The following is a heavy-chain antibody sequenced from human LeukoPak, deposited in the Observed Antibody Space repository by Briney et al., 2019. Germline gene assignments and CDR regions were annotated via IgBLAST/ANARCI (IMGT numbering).Heavy chain of an antibody. J-gene: IGHJ5*02. CDR1: GGTFSSYA. Sequence: SVKVSCKASGGTFSSYAISWVRQAPGQGLEWMGGIIPIFGTANYAQKFQGRVTMTTDTSTSTAYMELRSLRSDDTAVYYCARDPGYSYGHGWFDPWGQGTLVTVSS. CDR2: IIPIFGTA. V-gene: IGHV1-69*05. D-gene: IGHD5-18*01. CDR3: ARDPGYSYGHGWFDP.